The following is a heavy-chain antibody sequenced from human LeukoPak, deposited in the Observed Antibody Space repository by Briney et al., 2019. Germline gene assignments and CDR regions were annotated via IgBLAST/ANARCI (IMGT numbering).Heavy chain of an antibody. CDR2: INPSGGST. Sequence: ASVKVSCKASGYTFTSYYMHWVRQAPGQGLEWMGIINPSGGSTIYAQKFQGRVTMTEDTSTDTAYMELSSLRSEDTAVYYCATVGINYYDSSGYYSRKKYNWFDPWGQGTLVTVSS. D-gene: IGHD3-22*01. CDR1: GYTFTSYY. J-gene: IGHJ5*02. V-gene: IGHV1-46*01. CDR3: ATVGINYYDSSGYYSRKKYNWFDP.